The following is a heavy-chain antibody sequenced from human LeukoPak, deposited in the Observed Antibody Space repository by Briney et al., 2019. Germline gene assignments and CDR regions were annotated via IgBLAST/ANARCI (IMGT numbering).Heavy chain of an antibody. Sequence: PGGSLRLSCAASGFTVSSNYMSWVRQAPGKGLEWVSVIYSGGSTYYADSVKGRFTISRDNSKNTLYLQMNSLRAEDTAVYYCARDRGNYYDSSGYYWDYWGQGTLVTVSS. V-gene: IGHV3-53*01. J-gene: IGHJ4*02. D-gene: IGHD3-22*01. CDR2: IYSGGST. CDR3: ARDRGNYYDSSGYYWDY. CDR1: GFTVSSNY.